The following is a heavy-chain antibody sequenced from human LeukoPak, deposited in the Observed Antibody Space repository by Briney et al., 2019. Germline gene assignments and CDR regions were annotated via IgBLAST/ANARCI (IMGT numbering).Heavy chain of an antibody. CDR2: IYPGDSDT. D-gene: IGHD2-21*01. V-gene: IGHV5-51*01. CDR1: GYSFTSYW. CDR3: ASGDSGNFDH. J-gene: IGHJ4*02. Sequence: GESLKISCKGSGYSFTSYWIGWVRQMPGKSLEWMGIIYPGDSDTRYSPSFQGQVTISADKSISIVYLQWSSLQASDTAMYFCASGDSGNFDHWGQGTLVTVSS.